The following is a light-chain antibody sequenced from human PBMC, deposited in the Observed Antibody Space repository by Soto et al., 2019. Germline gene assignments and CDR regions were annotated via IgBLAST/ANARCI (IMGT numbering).Light chain of an antibody. CDR2: DTS. CDR3: QQYGSSPPT. Sequence: EVVLTQSPGTLSLSPGERATLSCRAPQYFNTRYLAWYQQKPGQAPRLLIYDTSSRATGIADRFSASGSGTDFTLTISRLEPEDFAVYICQQYGSSPPTFGQGTKVDI. CDR1: QYFNTRY. V-gene: IGKV3-20*01. J-gene: IGKJ2*01.